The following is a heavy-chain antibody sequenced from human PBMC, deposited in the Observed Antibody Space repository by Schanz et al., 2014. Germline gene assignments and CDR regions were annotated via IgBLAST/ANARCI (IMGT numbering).Heavy chain of an antibody. J-gene: IGHJ3*02. CDR1: GFTFSSYA. CDR3: AKGRLGELSAFDI. CDR2: ISGSGGST. V-gene: IGHV3-23*04. Sequence: EVQLVESGGGLVQPGGSLRLSCTASGFTFSSYAMSWVRQAPGKGLEWVSAISGSGGSTYYADSVKGRFTISRDNSKNAQYLQMNSLRAEDTAVYYCAKGRLGELSAFDIWGQGTMVTVSS. D-gene: IGHD3-16*01.